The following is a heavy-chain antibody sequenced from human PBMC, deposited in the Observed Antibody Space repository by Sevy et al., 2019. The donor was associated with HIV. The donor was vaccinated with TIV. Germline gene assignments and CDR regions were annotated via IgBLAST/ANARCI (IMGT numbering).Heavy chain of an antibody. CDR3: ARAFCSGGRCYSLAY. CDR2: ISPHNGDT. CDR1: GYTFSTYR. V-gene: IGHV1-18*01. Sequence: ASVKVSCKVSGYTFSTYRITWVRQAPGQGLEWMGWISPHNGDTNYARKLQDKVSMTTETSTTTAYMELRGLTSDDTALYYCARAFCSGGRCYSLAYWGQGTLVTVSS. J-gene: IGHJ4*02. D-gene: IGHD2-15*01.